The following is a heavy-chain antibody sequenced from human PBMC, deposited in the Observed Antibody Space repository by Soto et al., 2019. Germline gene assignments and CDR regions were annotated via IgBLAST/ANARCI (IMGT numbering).Heavy chain of an antibody. CDR2: IYYRGST. Sequence: QLQLQESGPGLLKPSETLSLTCTVSGGSISSSSYYWGWIRQPPGKGLEWIGSIYYRGSTYYNPSLKSRVTITVDTSNNQCSLNLSSVTGADTGVYYCARREYYYDIEVWGQGTTVTVSS. CDR1: GGSISSSSYY. CDR3: ARREYYYDIEV. J-gene: IGHJ6*02. V-gene: IGHV4-39*01.